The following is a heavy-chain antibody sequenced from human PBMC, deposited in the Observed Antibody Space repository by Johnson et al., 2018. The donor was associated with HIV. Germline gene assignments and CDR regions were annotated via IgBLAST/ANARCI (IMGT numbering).Heavy chain of an antibody. D-gene: IGHD2-15*01. CDR1: GFTFSSYA. V-gene: IGHV3-30*04. CDR2: IGYDGSNK. J-gene: IGHJ3*02. Sequence: QVQLVESGGDLVQPGGSLRLSCAASGFTFSSYAMHWVRQAPGKGLEWVAAIGYDGSNKYYADSVKGRFTISRDNSKNTLYLQMNSLRAEDTAVYYCAKDRSGPNRDAFDIWGQGTMVTVSS. CDR3: AKDRSGPNRDAFDI.